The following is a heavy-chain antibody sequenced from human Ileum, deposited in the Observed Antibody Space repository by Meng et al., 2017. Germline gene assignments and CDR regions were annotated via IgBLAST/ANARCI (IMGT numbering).Heavy chain of an antibody. CDR2: IRSKANNYAT. Sequence: DVQLVGAGGGFAQPGCSLKPSCAASGFSFSDSSMHWVRQASGKGLEWVGHIRSKANNYATAYAASVKGRFTISRDESKNTAYLQMSSLKTEDTAVYYCTRLYSAGWGQGTLVTVSS. CDR3: TRLYSAG. V-gene: IGHV3-73*02. J-gene: IGHJ4*02. D-gene: IGHD6-13*01. CDR1: GFSFSDSS.